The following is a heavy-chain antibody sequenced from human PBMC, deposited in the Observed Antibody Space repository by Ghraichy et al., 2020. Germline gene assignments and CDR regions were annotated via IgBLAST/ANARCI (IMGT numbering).Heavy chain of an antibody. CDR3: ARGGGMITFGGVKSG. CDR2: INHSGST. V-gene: IGHV4-34*01. J-gene: IGHJ4*02. CDR1: GGSFSGYY. D-gene: IGHD3-16*01. Sequence: SQTLSLTCAVYGGSFSGYYWSWIRQPPGKGLEWIGEINHSGSTNYNPSLKSRVTISVDTSKNQFSLKLSSVTAADTAVYYCARGGGMITFGGVKSGWGQGTLVTVSS.